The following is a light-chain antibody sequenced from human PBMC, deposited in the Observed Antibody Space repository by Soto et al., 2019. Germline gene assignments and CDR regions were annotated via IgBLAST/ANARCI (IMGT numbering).Light chain of an antibody. Sequence: EFVLTQSPGTLSLSPGERATLSCRASQSITSNYLAWYQQKPGQAPRPLIYGISSRAVGVPDRFSGSGSGTDFTLTIGRLEPEDFAVYYCQLYGSSPFTFGPGTKVDI. CDR3: QLYGSSPFT. V-gene: IGKV3-20*01. CDR2: GIS. J-gene: IGKJ3*01. CDR1: QSITSNY.